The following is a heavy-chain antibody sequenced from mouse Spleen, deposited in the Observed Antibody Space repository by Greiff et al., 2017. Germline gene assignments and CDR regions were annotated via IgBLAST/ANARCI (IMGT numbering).Heavy chain of an antibody. D-gene: IGHD1-1*01. Sequence: EVKLMESGGGLVKPGGSLKLSCAASGFTFSSYAMSWVRQTPEKRLEWVATISDGGSYTYYPDNVKGRFTISRDNAKNNLYLQMSHLKSEDTAMYYCARDPYYGSKGFAYWGQGTLVTVSA. CDR1: GFTFSSYA. V-gene: IGHV5-4*01. J-gene: IGHJ3*01. CDR3: ARDPYYGSKGFAY. CDR2: ISDGGSYT.